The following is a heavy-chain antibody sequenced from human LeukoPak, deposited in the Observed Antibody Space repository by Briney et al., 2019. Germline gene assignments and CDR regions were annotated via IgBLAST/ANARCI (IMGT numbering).Heavy chain of an antibody. J-gene: IGHJ5*02. CDR1: GGSISSYY. D-gene: IGHD5-18*01. V-gene: IGHV4-59*01. CDR3: ARTMEFGYSYGYSWFDP. CDR2: IYYSGST. Sequence: NPSETLSLTCTVSGGSISSYYWSWIRQPSGKGLEWIGYIYYSGSTNYNPSLKSRVTISVDTSKNQFSLKLSSVTAADTAVYYCARTMEFGYSYGYSWFDPWGQGTLVTVSS.